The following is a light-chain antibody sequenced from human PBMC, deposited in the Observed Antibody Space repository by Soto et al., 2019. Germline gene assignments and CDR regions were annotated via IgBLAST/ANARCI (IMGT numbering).Light chain of an antibody. J-gene: IGKJ3*01. V-gene: IGKV3-15*01. CDR1: QSIGSN. CDR2: GAS. CDR3: QQYNKWPLFT. Sequence: ETVLTQSPATFSVSPGERATLSCRASQSIGSNLAWYQQRPSQPPRLLIYGASTRATGVPARFSGSGSGTEFTLTINSLQSEDFALYYCQQYNKWPLFTFGPGTKVDIK.